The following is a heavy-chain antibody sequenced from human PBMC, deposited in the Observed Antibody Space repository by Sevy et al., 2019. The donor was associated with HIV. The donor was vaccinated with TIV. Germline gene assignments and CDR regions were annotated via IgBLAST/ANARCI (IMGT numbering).Heavy chain of an antibody. CDR2: IKQDGSVK. J-gene: IGHJ4*02. CDR3: VRAIAADGSF. V-gene: IGHV3-7*01. CDR1: GFSLNSYW. Sequence: GGSLRLSCAASGFSLNSYWMSWVRPAPAKGLEWVANIKQDGSVKYYVDSVKGRFTISRDNARNSLYLQMNSLRAEDTARYYCVRAIAADGSFWGQGTLVTVSS. D-gene: IGHD6-13*01.